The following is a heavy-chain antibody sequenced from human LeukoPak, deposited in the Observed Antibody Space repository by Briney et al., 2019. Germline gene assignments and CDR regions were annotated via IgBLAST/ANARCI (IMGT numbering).Heavy chain of an antibody. J-gene: IGHJ4*02. CDR3: ARVPSKYCSGGSCYSKYYFDY. CDR1: GFTFSSHR. V-gene: IGHV3-74*01. D-gene: IGHD2-15*01. CDR2: INSDGSST. Sequence: PGGSLRLSCAASGFTFSSHRMHWVRQAPGKGLVWVSRINSDGSSTNYADSVKGRFTISRDNAKNTLYLQMNSLRAEDTAVYYCARVPSKYCSGGSCYSKYYFDYWGQGTLVTVSS.